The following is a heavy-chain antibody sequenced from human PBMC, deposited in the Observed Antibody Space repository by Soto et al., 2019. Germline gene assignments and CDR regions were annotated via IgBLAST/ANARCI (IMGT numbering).Heavy chain of an antibody. V-gene: IGHV4-34*08. Sequence: SSETLSLTCAVSGGTFSCYYWNWVRQPPGKGLEWVGEINHSGTTNYNPALESRITISLDASKNHFSLTLTSATAADTAGYYCARKRVATNRPGPFDYWGQGALVTVSS. J-gene: IGHJ4*02. CDR2: INHSGTT. D-gene: IGHD5-12*01. CDR1: GGTFSCYY. CDR3: ARKRVATNRPGPFDY.